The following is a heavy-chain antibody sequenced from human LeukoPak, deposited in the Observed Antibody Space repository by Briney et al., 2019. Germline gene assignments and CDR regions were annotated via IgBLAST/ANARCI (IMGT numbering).Heavy chain of an antibody. D-gene: IGHD1-26*01. CDR2: IYYSGTT. V-gene: IGHV4-39*01. CDR3: ARLGSYWDYYYYMDV. J-gene: IGHJ6*03. CDR1: GGSISSSSYY. Sequence: SETLSLTCTVSGGSISSSSYYWGWIRQPPGKGLEWIGSIYYSGTTYYNPSLKSRVTISVDTSKNQFSLKLSSVTAADTAVYYCARLGSYWDYYYYMDVWGKGTTVTVSS.